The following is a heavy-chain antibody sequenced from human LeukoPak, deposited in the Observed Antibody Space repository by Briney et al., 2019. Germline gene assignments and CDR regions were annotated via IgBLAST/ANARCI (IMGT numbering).Heavy chain of an antibody. J-gene: IGHJ4*02. V-gene: IGHV3-7*04. CDR3: ARVYYYDSSGYYGFFDY. D-gene: IGHD3-22*01. CDR1: GFTFSSYW. CDR2: IKQDGSEK. Sequence: PGGSLRLSCAASGFTFSSYWMSWVRQAPGKGLEWVANIKQDGSEKYYVDSVKGRFTISRDNAKNSLYLQMNSLRAEDTAVYYCARVYYYDSSGYYGFFDYWGQGTLATVSS.